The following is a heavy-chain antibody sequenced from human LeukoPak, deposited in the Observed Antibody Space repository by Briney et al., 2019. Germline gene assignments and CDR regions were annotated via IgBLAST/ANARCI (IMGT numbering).Heavy chain of an antibody. CDR1: GFTFSNYA. Sequence: GGSLRLSCAASGFTFSNYAMQWVRQAPGKGLEWVSSISTSASYIYYADSVKGRFTISRDNAKNSLYLQMNGLRAEDTAVYYCAREEYDTSGSDYWGQGTLVTVSS. CDR2: ISTSASYI. J-gene: IGHJ4*02. D-gene: IGHD3-22*01. CDR3: AREEYDTSGSDY. V-gene: IGHV3-21*01.